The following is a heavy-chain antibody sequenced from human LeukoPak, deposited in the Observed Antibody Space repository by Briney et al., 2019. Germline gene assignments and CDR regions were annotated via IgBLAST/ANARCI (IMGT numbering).Heavy chain of an antibody. V-gene: IGHV3-30-3*01. CDR2: ISYDGSNK. Sequence: GGSLRLSCAASGFTFSSYAMHWVRQAPGKGLEWVTLISYDGSNKYYADSVKGRFTISRDNSKNTLYLQMNSLRAEDTAVYYCVKESLEGDTWGQGTLVTVSS. D-gene: IGHD1-1*01. CDR1: GFTFSSYA. J-gene: IGHJ5*02. CDR3: VKESLEGDT.